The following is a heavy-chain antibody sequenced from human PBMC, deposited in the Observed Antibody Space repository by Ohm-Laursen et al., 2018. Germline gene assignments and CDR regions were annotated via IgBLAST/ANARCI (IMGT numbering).Heavy chain of an antibody. CDR1: GFTFSTYW. J-gene: IGHJ3*02. CDR3: FSGPSWEI. CDR2: ITSDGSST. V-gene: IGHV3-74*01. D-gene: IGHD1-26*01. Sequence: SLRLSCAASGFTFSTYWMHWVRQAPGKGLLWVSRITSDGSSTNYADSVKGRFTISRDNAKNSLYLQMNSLRAEDTAVYYCFSGPSWEIWGQGTVVTVSS.